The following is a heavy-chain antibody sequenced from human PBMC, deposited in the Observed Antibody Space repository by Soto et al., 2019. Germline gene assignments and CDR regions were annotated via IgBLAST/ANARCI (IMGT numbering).Heavy chain of an antibody. CDR1: GFTFSTYW. CDR2: IKQDGSEK. V-gene: IGHV3-7*01. D-gene: IGHD6-6*01. Sequence: PGGSLRLSCAASGFTFSTYWMSWVRQAPGKGLEWVANIKQDGSEKYYVDSVKGRFTISRDNAKNSLYLQMNSLRAEDTAVYYCARCSSSSVNYYYGMGVWGQGTTVTVSS. J-gene: IGHJ6*02. CDR3: ARCSSSSVNYYYGMGV.